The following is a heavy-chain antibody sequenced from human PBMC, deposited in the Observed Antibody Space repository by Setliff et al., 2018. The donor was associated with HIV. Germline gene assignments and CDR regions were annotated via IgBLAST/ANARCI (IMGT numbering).Heavy chain of an antibody. Sequence: SETLSLTCTVSGGSISSYYWSWIRQPPGKGLEWIGYIYTSGSTNYNSSLKSRVTIFVDTSKNQLSLKLSSVTAADTAVYYCARAVHSGWYYFDYWGQGTLVTVSS. CDR1: GGSISSYY. CDR2: IYTSGST. D-gene: IGHD6-19*01. V-gene: IGHV4-4*08. CDR3: ARAVHSGWYYFDY. J-gene: IGHJ4*02.